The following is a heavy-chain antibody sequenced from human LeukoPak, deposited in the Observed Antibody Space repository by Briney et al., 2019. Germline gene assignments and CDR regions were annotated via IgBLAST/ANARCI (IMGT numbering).Heavy chain of an antibody. CDR2: IKQDGSEK. CDR1: GFTLSIYW. CDR3: PRAVQERYDFWSGHYYYYYMDV. D-gene: IGHD3-3*01. Sequence: GGSLRLSCAASGFTLSIYWMSWVRQAPGKGLEWVANIKQDGSEKYYVDSVKGRFTISRDNAKNSLYLQMNSLRAEDRALYYCPRAVQERYDFWSGHYYYYYMDVWGKGTTVTVSS. V-gene: IGHV3-7*01. J-gene: IGHJ6*03.